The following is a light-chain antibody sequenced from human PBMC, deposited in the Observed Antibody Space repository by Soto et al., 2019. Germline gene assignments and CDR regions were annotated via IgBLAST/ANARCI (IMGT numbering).Light chain of an antibody. CDR1: QSINSN. Sequence: EIVMTQSPATLSVSPGERATLSCRASQSINSNLAWYQQKPGQAPRLLIYGASTRAAGVPARFSGSGSGTVFTLTISSLQSEDFAVYYCQQYSNWWSFGQGTKVDIK. CDR2: GAS. CDR3: QQYSNWWS. J-gene: IGKJ1*01. V-gene: IGKV3-15*01.